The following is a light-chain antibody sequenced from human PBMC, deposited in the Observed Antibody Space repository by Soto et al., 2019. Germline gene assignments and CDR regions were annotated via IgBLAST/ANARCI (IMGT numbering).Light chain of an antibody. Sequence: DIQMTQSPSTLSASVGDRVTITCRASQSLSSKLAWYQQRPGTAPKLFIYKASSLESGVPSRFSGSESGTDFTLTISSLQPDDLATYYCQQYSEYPWTFGQGTKVEIK. CDR1: QSLSSK. CDR3: QQYSEYPWT. V-gene: IGKV1-5*03. CDR2: KAS. J-gene: IGKJ1*01.